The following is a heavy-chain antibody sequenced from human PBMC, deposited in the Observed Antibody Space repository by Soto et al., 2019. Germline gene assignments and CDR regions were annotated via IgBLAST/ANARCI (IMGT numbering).Heavy chain of an antibody. CDR3: ASLTPDF. D-gene: IGHD2-15*01. CDR1: GFTFSNYW. CDR2: VKPDGSER. V-gene: IGHV3-7*01. J-gene: IGHJ4*02. Sequence: EVQLVESGGGLVQPGGSLRLSCAASGFTFSNYWMTWVRQAPGKGLEWVATVKPDGSERYYMDSVKGRFTISRDNAKNSLYLQMDSLRAEDAAIYFCASLTPDFWGLGTLVTVSS.